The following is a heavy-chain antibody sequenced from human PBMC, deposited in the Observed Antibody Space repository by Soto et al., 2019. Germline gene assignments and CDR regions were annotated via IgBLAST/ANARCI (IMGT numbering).Heavy chain of an antibody. CDR1: GFTFSSYG. D-gene: IGHD1-26*01. CDR3: TRHSGSYS. J-gene: IGHJ4*02. CDR2: ISQDGNTK. Sequence: LSLSCEASGFTFSSYGMHWVRQAPGKGLEWVAVISQDGNTKYYAAPVKGRFTISRDDSENTLYLQMNSLKTEDTAVYYCTRHSGSYSWGQGTLVTVSS. V-gene: IGHV3-30*03.